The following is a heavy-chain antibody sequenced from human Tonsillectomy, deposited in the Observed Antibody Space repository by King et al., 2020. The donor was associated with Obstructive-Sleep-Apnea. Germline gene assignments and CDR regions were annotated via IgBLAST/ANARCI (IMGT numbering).Heavy chain of an antibody. Sequence: VQLVESGGGLVKPGGSLRLSCAASGFTFSDAWMSWVRQAPGKGLEWVGRIKSKTDGGTTDYAAPVKGRFTISRDDSKNTLYLHMNSLETEDTGIYYCTTEGVVLTGIEEYGLDSWGQGTLVTVSS. D-gene: IGHD2-21*02. J-gene: IGHJ4*02. CDR3: TTEGVVLTGIEEYGLDS. V-gene: IGHV3-15*01. CDR1: GFTFSDAW. CDR2: IKSKTDGGTT.